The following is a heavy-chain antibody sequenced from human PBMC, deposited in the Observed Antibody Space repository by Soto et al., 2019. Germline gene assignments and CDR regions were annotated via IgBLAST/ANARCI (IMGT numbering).Heavy chain of an antibody. CDR2: INHSGST. J-gene: IGHJ6*03. V-gene: IGHV4-34*01. Sequence: SETLSLTCAVYGGSFSGYYWSWIRQPPGKGLEWIGEINHSGSTNYNPSLKTRVTISVDTSKNQFSVKLSSVTAADTAVYYCARFGGWEGVTPHYYSYMAFGGKGTTVTVS. CDR3: ARFGGWEGVTPHYYSYMAF. D-gene: IGHD3-10*01. CDR1: GGSFSGYY.